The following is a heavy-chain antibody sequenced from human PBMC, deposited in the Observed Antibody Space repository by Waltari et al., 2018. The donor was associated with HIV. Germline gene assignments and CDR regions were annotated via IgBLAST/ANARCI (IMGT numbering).Heavy chain of an antibody. D-gene: IGHD2-15*01. J-gene: IGHJ4*02. CDR3: TRDDPGPTPIDF. V-gene: IGHV3-74*01. Sequence: VQVAESGGGVVQPGGSLRLSCLASGFSSNTYWMHWVRQAPGKGLIWGAQIGPDGANVRSADSVKGRFIISRDNAKNTLYLQMNSLRAEDTAVYYCTRDDPGPTPIDFWGQGTLVTVSP. CDR2: IGPDGANV. CDR1: GFSSNTYW.